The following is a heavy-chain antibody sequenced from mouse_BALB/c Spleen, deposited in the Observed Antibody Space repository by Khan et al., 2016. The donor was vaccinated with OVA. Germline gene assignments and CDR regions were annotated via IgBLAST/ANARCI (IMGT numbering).Heavy chain of an antibody. J-gene: IGHJ2*01. CDR3: ARRGLRWDFDY. D-gene: IGHD1-1*01. CDR1: GYTFINYW. CDR2: INPSTGYT. Sequence: QVQLQQPGAELAKPGAPVKMSCKASGYTFINYWILWVKQRPGQGLEWIGYINPSTGYTEYNQNFKDKATLTADKSSSTAYMQLSSLTSEDSAVYYCARRGLRWDFDYWGQGTTLTVSS. V-gene: IGHV1-7*01.